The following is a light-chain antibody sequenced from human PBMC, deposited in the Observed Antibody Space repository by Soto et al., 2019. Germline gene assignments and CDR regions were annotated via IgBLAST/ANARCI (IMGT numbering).Light chain of an antibody. CDR1: SSDVGYDNY. V-gene: IGLV2-14*01. Sequence: QSVLTQPAYVSGSPGQSITISCTGTSSDVGYDNYVSWFQQHPGKAPKLMIYEVSRRPSGVSNRFSGSKSANTASLTISGLQAEDEADYYCTSHTASSTWVFGGGTKLTVL. J-gene: IGLJ3*02. CDR2: EVS. CDR3: TSHTASSTWV.